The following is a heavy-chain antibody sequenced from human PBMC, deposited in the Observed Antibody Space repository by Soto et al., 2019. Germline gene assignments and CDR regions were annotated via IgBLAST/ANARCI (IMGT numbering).Heavy chain of an antibody. V-gene: IGHV1-69*12. CDR3: ARAPSYYYYDSSGPPLKNAFDI. D-gene: IGHD3-22*01. CDR2: IIPIFGTA. CDR1: GGTFSSYA. J-gene: IGHJ3*02. Sequence: QVQLVQSGAEVKKPGSSVKVSCKASGGTFSSYAISWVRQAPGQGLEWMGGIIPIFGTANYAQKFQGRVTITADESTSTAYMELSSLRSEDTAVYYCARAPSYYYYDSSGPPLKNAFDIWGQGTMVTVSS.